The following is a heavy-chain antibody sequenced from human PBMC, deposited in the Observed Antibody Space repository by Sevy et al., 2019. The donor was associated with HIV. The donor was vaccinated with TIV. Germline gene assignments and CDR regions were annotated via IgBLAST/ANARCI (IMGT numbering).Heavy chain of an antibody. CDR2: IRYDGSNK. V-gene: IGHV3-30*02. CDR3: AKDSREGQLVPLDY. J-gene: IGHJ4*02. CDR1: GFTFSSYG. Sequence: GGSLRLSCAASGFTFSSYGMHWVRQAPGKGLEWAAFIRYDGSNKYYADSVKGRFTISRDNSKNTLYLQMNSLRAEDTAVYYCAKDSREGQLVPLDYWGQGTLVTVSS. D-gene: IGHD6-6*01.